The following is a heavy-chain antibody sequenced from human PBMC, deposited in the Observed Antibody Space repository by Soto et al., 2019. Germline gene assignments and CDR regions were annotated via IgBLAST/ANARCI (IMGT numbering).Heavy chain of an antibody. CDR2: IIPILGIA. CDR1: GGTFSSYT. D-gene: IGHD2-15*01. CDR3: ARTGEDCSGGSCYHPRVDWDAFDI. Sequence: QVQLVQSGAEVKKPGSSVKVSCKASGGTFSSYTISWVRQAPGQGLEWMGRIIPILGIANYAQKFQGRVTITADKSTSTAYMELSSLRSEDTAVYYCARTGEDCSGGSCYHPRVDWDAFDIWGQGTMVTVSS. J-gene: IGHJ3*02. V-gene: IGHV1-69*02.